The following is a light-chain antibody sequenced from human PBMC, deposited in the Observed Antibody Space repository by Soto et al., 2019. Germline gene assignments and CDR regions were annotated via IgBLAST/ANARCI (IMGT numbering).Light chain of an antibody. CDR1: SSDVGRYNY. V-gene: IGLV2-14*01. J-gene: IGLJ3*02. CDR2: EVS. CDR3: SSYTSISTRV. Sequence: QSALTQPASVSGSPGQSLTISCTGTSSDVGRYNYVSWYQQHPGKAPKLMIYEVSKRPSGVSNRFSGSKSGNTASLTISGLQAEDEDNYYCSSYTSISTRVFGGGTQLTVL.